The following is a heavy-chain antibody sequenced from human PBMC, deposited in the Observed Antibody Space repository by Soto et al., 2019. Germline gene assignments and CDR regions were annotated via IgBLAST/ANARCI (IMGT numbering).Heavy chain of an antibody. V-gene: IGHV4-4*02. CDR3: ARVFGDTAMVALDY. CDR1: GGSISSSNW. J-gene: IGHJ4*02. D-gene: IGHD5-18*01. CDR2: IYHSGST. Sequence: SETLSXXXXVSGGSISSSNWWSWVRQPPGKGLEWIGEIYHSGSTNYNPSLKSRVTISVDKSKIQFSLNLSFVTAADTAVYYCARVFGDTAMVALDYWGQGTLVTVSS.